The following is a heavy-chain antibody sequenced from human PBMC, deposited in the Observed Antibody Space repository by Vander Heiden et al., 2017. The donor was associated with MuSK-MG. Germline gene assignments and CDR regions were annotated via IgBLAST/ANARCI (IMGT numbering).Heavy chain of an antibody. D-gene: IGHD3-22*01. CDR2: IWYDGSNK. CDR1: GLSFSSHG. Sequence: QVQLVESGGGVVQPGRSLRLSFAASGLSFSSHGMHWVRPAPGKGLEWVAVIWYDGSNKYYADSVKGRFTISRDNSKNTLYLQMNSLRAEDTAVYYCARDKGYYYDSSGYYYGYYYYYYGMDVWGQGTTVTVSS. CDR3: ARDKGYYYDSSGYYYGYYYYYYGMDV. V-gene: IGHV3-33*01. J-gene: IGHJ6*02.